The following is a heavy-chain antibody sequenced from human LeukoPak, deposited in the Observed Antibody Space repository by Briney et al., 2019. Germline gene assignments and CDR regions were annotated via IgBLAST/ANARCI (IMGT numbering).Heavy chain of an antibody. J-gene: IGHJ4*02. V-gene: IGHV4-34*01. CDR3: AIGGTVVTPGGFDY. CDR2: INHSGST. D-gene: IGHD2-21*02. CDR1: GGPFSGYY. Sequence: SETLSLTCAVYGGPFSGYYWSWIRQPPEKGLEWIGEINHSGSTNYNPPLKSRVTISVDTSKNQFSLKLSSVTAADTAVYYCAIGGTVVTPGGFDYWGQGTLVTVSS.